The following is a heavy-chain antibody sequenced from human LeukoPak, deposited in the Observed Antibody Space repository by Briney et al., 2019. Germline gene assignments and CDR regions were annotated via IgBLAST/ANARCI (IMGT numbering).Heavy chain of an antibody. CDR3: ASVVTPGANAFEI. J-gene: IGHJ3*02. CDR1: GGSISSSSYY. CDR2: LSYSGST. Sequence: SETLSLTCTVSGGSISSSSYYWGWIRQPPGRGLEWIGSLSYSGSTYYNPSLKSRVTISADTPRNQFSLILSSVTAADTAVYFCASVVTPGANAFEIWGQGTMVTVSS. D-gene: IGHD2-21*02. V-gene: IGHV4-39*01.